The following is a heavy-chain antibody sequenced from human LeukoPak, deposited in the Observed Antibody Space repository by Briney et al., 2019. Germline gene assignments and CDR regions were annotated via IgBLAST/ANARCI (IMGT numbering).Heavy chain of an antibody. CDR1: GFTFSSYS. J-gene: IGHJ4*02. CDR2: ISSSSSYI. D-gene: IGHD3-22*01. CDR3: ARDWLADSSGYIPYSH. V-gene: IGHV3-21*01. Sequence: PGGSLRLSCAASGFTFSSYSMNWVRQAPGKGLEWVSSISSSSSYIYYADSVKGRFTISRDNAKNSLYLQMNSLRAEDTAVYYCARDWLADSSGYIPYSHWGQGTLVTVSS.